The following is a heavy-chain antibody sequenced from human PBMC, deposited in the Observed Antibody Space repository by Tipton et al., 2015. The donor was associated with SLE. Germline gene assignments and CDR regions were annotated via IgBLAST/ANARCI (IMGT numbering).Heavy chain of an antibody. J-gene: IGHJ4*02. Sequence: TLSLTCTVSGGSISSYYWSWIRQPPGKGLEWIGYIYYSGSTNYNPSLKSRVTISVDTSKNQFSLKLSSVTAADTAVYYCARVDSAWYLEYWGQGTLVTVSS. CDR1: GGSISSYY. CDR3: ARVDSAWYLEY. V-gene: IGHV4-59*01. D-gene: IGHD6-19*01. CDR2: IYYSGST.